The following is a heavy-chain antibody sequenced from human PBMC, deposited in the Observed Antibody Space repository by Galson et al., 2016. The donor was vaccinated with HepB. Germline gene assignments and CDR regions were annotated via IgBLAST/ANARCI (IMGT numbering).Heavy chain of an antibody. V-gene: IGHV2-5*02. Sequence: PALVKPTQTLTLTCTFSGLSLSTSGVGVGWIRQPPGKALEWLALIYWDDDKLYSPSLQSKFTITKDTSRNQVVLTMTYMDPVDTATDYCAHPNLWCTNGGCLKKYTFDKWGPGTPVTVSS. CDR2: IYWDDDK. CDR1: GLSLSTSGVG. J-gene: IGHJ4*02. CDR3: AHPNLWCTNGGCLKKYTFDK. D-gene: IGHD2-8*01.